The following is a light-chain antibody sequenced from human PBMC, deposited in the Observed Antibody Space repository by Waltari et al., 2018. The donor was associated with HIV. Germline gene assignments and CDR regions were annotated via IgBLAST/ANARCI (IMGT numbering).Light chain of an antibody. CDR1: RSNLGAGYD. V-gene: IGLV1-40*01. Sequence: QSVLTQPPSVSGAPGQRVTISCTGTRSNLGAGYDVQWYQQLPGTAPKLLIYGNTNRPSGVPDRFSGSKSGTSASLDITGLQAEDEADYYCQSYDSSLSGSKIFGGGTKLTVL. J-gene: IGLJ2*01. CDR2: GNT. CDR3: QSYDSSLSGSKI.